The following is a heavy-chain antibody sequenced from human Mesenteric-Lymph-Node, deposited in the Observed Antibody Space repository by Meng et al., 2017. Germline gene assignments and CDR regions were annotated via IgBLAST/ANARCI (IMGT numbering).Heavy chain of an antibody. Sequence: GESLKISCAASGFTFSSYSMNWVRQAPGKGLEWVSSISSSSSYIYYADSVKGRFTISRDNAKNSLYLQMNSLRAEDTAVYYCARDPLRGRTFDIWGQGTMVTVSS. CDR1: GFTFSSYS. V-gene: IGHV3-21*01. J-gene: IGHJ3*02. CDR3: ARDPLRGRTFDI. D-gene: IGHD3-10*01. CDR2: ISSSSSYI.